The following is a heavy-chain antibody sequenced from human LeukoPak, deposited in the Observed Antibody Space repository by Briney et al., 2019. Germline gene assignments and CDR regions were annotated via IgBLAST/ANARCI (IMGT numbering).Heavy chain of an antibody. D-gene: IGHD3-22*01. Sequence: NTSETLSLTCTVSGGSISSSSYYWGWIRQPPGKGLEWIGSIYYSGSTYYNPSLKSRVTISVDTSKNQFSLKLSSVTAADTAVYYCARAVEPYYYDSSGYYYVDGAFDIWGQGTMVTVSS. J-gene: IGHJ3*02. V-gene: IGHV4-39*07. CDR2: IYYSGST. CDR1: GGSISSSSYY. CDR3: ARAVEPYYYDSSGYYYVDGAFDI.